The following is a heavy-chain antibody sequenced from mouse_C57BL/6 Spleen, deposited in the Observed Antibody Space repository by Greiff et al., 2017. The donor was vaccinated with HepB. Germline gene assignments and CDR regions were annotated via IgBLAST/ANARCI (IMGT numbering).Heavy chain of an antibody. J-gene: IGHJ2*01. V-gene: IGHV1-55*01. D-gene: IGHD2-3*01. CDR1: GYTFTSYW. Sequence: QVQLKQPGAELVKPGASVKMSCKASGYTFTSYWITWVKQRPGQGLEWIGDIYPGSGSTNYNEKFKSKATLTVDTSSSTAYMQLSSLTSEDSAVYYCAREGSFYDGSPYYFDYWGQGTTLTVSS. CDR3: AREGSFYDGSPYYFDY. CDR2: IYPGSGST.